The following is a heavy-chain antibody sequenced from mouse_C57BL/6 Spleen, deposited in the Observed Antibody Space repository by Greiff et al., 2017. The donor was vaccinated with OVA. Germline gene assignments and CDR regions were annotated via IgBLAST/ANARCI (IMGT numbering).Heavy chain of an antibody. CDR2: ISSGSSTI. J-gene: IGHJ4*01. Sequence: EVQVVESGGGLVKPGGSLKLSCAASGFTFSDYGMHWVRQAPEKGLEWVAYISSGSSTIYYAGTVKGRFTISRDNAKNTLFLQMTSLRSEDTAMYYCARRAVVGAMDYWGQGTSVTVSS. V-gene: IGHV5-17*01. CDR1: GFTFSDYG. D-gene: IGHD1-1*01. CDR3: ARRAVVGAMDY.